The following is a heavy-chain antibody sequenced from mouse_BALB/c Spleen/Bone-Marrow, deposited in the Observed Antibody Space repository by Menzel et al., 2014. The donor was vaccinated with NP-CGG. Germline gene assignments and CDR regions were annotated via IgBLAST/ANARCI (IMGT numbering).Heavy chain of an antibody. CDR1: GYTFSSYW. D-gene: IGHD2-14*01. V-gene: IGHV1-9*01. Sequence: VQLQQSGAELMKPGASVKISCKATGYTFSSYWIEWVKQRPGHGLEWIGEILPGSGSTNYNEKFKGKATFTADTSSNPAYMQHSGLTSEDSAVYYCARGGVRGGYWYFDVWGAGTTVTVSS. CDR3: ARGGVRGGYWYFDV. CDR2: ILPGSGST. J-gene: IGHJ1*01.